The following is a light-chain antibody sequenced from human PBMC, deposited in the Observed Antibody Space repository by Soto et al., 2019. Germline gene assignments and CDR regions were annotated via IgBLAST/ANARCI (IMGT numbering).Light chain of an antibody. CDR2: DAS. V-gene: IGKV1-5*01. CDR3: QHPRT. CDR1: QSISSW. J-gene: IGKJ1*01. Sequence: IQMTQSPSTLSASVGDRVTITCRASQSISSWLAWYQQKPGKAPKLLIYDASSLESGVPSRFSGSGSGTEFTLTISSLQPDDFATYYCQHPRTFGQGTKVEIK.